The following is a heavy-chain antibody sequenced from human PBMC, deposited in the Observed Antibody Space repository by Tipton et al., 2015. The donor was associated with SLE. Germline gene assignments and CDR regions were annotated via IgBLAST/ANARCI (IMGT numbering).Heavy chain of an antibody. V-gene: IGHV4-39*01. J-gene: IGHJ4*02. CDR2: IYYTGST. CDR3: VRQRLWSDY. CDR1: GRSMTSIDYY. D-gene: IGHD2-21*01. Sequence: LRLSCTVSGRSMTSIDYYWGGIRRPPGKGLEWIGNIYYTGSTYYNPSLRSRVTISIDTSKSHFSLKLTSVTATDTAVYYCVRQRLWSDYWGQGNLVTVSS.